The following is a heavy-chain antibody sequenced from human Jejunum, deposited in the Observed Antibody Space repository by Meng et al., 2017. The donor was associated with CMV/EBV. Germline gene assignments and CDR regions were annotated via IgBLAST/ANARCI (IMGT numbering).Heavy chain of an antibody. D-gene: IGHD1-26*01. V-gene: IGHV1-2*02. CDR1: YPFTDCY. Sequence: YPFTDCYMQWVRRAPGQGLEWMGWINPQTGNANYAPKFQGRVTMTREMSINTVYMEVTRLRSDDTAVYYCAKDAGSFLDYYFDYWGQGSLVTVSS. J-gene: IGHJ4*02. CDR3: AKDAGSFLDYYFDY. CDR2: INPQTGNA.